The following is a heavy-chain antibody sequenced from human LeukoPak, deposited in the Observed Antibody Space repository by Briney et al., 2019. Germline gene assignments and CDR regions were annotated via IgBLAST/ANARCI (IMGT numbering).Heavy chain of an antibody. CDR2: ISVYNGNT. D-gene: IGHD5-12*01. CDR3: AASDVDIVATVNWFDP. Sequence: ASVKVSCKASGYTFTNYGITWVRQAPGQGLEWMGWISVYNGNTNYAQKLQGRVTMTTDTSTSTAYVELSSLRSEDTAVYYCAASDVDIVATVNWFDPWGQGTLVTVSS. CDR1: GYTFTNYG. J-gene: IGHJ5*02. V-gene: IGHV1-18*01.